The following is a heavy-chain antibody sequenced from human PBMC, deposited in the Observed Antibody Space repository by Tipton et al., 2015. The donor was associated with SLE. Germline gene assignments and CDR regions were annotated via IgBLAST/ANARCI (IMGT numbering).Heavy chain of an antibody. CDR3: ARDPTRSSPPDAFDI. CDR2: IYYSGST. D-gene: IGHD6-13*01. Sequence: TLSLTCTVSGGSISSHYWSWIRQPPGKGLEWIGYIYYSGSTNYNPSLKSRVTISVDTSKNQFSLKLSSVTAADTAVYYCARDPTRSSPPDAFDIWGQGTMVTVSS. J-gene: IGHJ3*02. V-gene: IGHV4-59*11. CDR1: GGSISSHY.